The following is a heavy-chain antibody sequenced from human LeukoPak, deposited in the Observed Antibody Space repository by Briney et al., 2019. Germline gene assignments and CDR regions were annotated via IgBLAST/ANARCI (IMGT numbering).Heavy chain of an antibody. CDR2: IYNSGST. Sequence: SETLSLTCTVSGGSISSYYWSWLRQPPGKGLEWLGYIYNSGSTNYNPSLKSRVTISVDTSKNQFSLKLSSVTAADTAVYYCARDFGGSGSYHWFDPWGQGTLVTVSS. J-gene: IGHJ5*02. CDR3: ARDFGGSGSYHWFDP. CDR1: GGSISSYY. V-gene: IGHV4-59*01. D-gene: IGHD3-10*01.